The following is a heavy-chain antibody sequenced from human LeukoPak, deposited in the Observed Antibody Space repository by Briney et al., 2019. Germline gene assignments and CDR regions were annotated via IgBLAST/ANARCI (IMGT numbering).Heavy chain of an antibody. Sequence: SETLSLTCAVYGGSFSGYYWSWIRQPPGNGLDWIGEINHSGSTNYNPSLKSRVTISVDTSKSQFSLKLSSVTAADTAVYYCARGVRKLWFGLDWFDPWGQGTLVTVSS. CDR2: INHSGST. CDR3: ARGVRKLWFGLDWFDP. J-gene: IGHJ5*02. CDR1: GGSFSGYY. D-gene: IGHD3-10*01. V-gene: IGHV4-34*01.